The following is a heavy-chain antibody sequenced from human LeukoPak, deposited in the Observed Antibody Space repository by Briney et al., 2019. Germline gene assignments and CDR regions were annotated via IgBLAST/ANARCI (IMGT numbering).Heavy chain of an antibody. Sequence: GGSLRLSCAASGFTFSSYSMNWVRQAPGKGLEWVSSISSSSSYIYYADSAKGRFTISRDNAKNSLYLQMNSLRAEDTAVYYCARALGGWGGRFDYWGQGTLVTVSS. CDR3: ARALGGWGGRFDY. D-gene: IGHD3-16*01. CDR2: ISSSSSYI. V-gene: IGHV3-21*01. J-gene: IGHJ4*02. CDR1: GFTFSSYS.